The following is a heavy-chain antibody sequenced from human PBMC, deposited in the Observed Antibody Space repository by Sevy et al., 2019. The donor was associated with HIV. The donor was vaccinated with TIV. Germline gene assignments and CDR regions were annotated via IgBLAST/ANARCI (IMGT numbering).Heavy chain of an antibody. J-gene: IGHJ3*02. CDR3: TRAPLSSGVVLISAPGAFDI. D-gene: IGHD2-15*01. CDR1: GFTFSSYW. CDR2: IKQDGSEK. V-gene: IGHV3-7*03. Sequence: GGSLRLSCAASGFTFSSYWMSWVRQAPGKGLEWVANIKQDGSEKYYVDSVKGRFIISRDNAKNSLYLQMNSLRAEDTAVYYCTRAPLSSGVVLISAPGAFDIWGQGTTVTVSS.